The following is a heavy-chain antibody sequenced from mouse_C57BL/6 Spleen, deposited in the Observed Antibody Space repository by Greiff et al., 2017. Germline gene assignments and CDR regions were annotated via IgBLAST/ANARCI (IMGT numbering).Heavy chain of an antibody. Sequence: QVQLKQPGAELVRPGSSVKLSCKASGYTFTSYWMHWVKQRPIQGLEWIGNIDPSDSETHYNQKFKDKATLTVDKSSSTAYMQLSSLTSEYSAVYYCARSLPTTVVATDYWGQGTTLTVSS. CDR2: IDPSDSET. J-gene: IGHJ2*01. D-gene: IGHD1-1*01. CDR1: GYTFTSYW. CDR3: ARSLPTTVVATDY. V-gene: IGHV1-52*01.